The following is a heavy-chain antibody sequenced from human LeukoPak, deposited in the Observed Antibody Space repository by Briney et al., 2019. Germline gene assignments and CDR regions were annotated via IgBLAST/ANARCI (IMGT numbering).Heavy chain of an antibody. CDR1: GYTFTGYY. CDR3: ARVGLGYCSSTSCYDY. CDR2: INPNSGGT. D-gene: IGHD2-2*01. J-gene: IGHJ4*02. Sequence: ASVKVSCKASGYTFTGYYMHWVRQAPGQGIEWMGWINPNSGGTNYAQKFQGRVTMTRDTSISTAYMELSRLRSDDTAVYYCARVGLGYCSSTSCYDYWGQGTLVTVSS. V-gene: IGHV1-2*02.